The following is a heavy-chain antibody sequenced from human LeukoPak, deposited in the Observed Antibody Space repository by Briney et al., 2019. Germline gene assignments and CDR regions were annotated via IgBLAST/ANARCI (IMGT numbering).Heavy chain of an antibody. D-gene: IGHD3-9*01. CDR2: MNPNSGNT. V-gene: IGHV1-8*01. J-gene: IGHJ5*02. CDR1: GYTFISYD. Sequence: ASVKVSCKASGYTFISYDANWVRQATGQGPEWIGWMNPNSGNTGYAQKFQGRVNLTRNTSISTAYMELRSLRSEDTAVYYCVRAAQEGRDSLTGIQTGNWFNPWGQGTLVTVSS. CDR3: VRAAQEGRDSLTGIQTGNWFNP.